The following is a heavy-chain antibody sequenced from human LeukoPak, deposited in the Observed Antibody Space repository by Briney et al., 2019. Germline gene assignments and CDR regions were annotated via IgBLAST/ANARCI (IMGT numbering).Heavy chain of an antibody. J-gene: IGHJ4*02. CDR2: FDPEDGET. V-gene: IGHV1-24*01. D-gene: IGHD6-19*01. Sequence: GASVKVSCKVSGYTLTELSMHWVRQAPGKGLEWMGGFDPEDGETIYAQKFQGRVTMTEDTSTDTAYMELSSLRSEDTAVYYCATVRAVAGPGVYYFDCWGQGTLVTVSS. CDR1: GYTLTELS. CDR3: ATVRAVAGPGVYYFDC.